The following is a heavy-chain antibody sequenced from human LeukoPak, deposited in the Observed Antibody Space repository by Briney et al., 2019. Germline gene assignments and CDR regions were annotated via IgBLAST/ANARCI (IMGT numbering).Heavy chain of an antibody. D-gene: IGHD5-18*01. Sequence: GGSLRLSCAASGFTVSGNSLTWVRQAPGKGLEGVSNIYSGGSAEYADSVKGRFTVSRHNSMNTLYLQMNSLRPEDTAVYYCARGYNSGYFDYWGQGTLVTVSS. CDR1: GFTVSGNS. CDR3: ARGYNSGYFDY. CDR2: IYSGGSA. V-gene: IGHV3-53*04. J-gene: IGHJ4*02.